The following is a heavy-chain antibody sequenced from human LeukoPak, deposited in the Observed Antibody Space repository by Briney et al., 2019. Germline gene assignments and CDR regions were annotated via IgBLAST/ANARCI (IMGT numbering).Heavy chain of an antibody. CDR1: GFTFSSYS. D-gene: IGHD3-10*01. CDR2: THGSGATT. CDR3: AKDMISMNGEFDAFDI. V-gene: IGHV3-23*01. Sequence: PGGSLRLSCAASGFTFSSYSMNWVRQAPGKGLEWVSATHGSGATTYYADSVKGRFTSSRDNSKNTLYLQMNSLRAEDTATYYCAKDMISMNGEFDAFDIWGQGTMVTVSS. J-gene: IGHJ3*02.